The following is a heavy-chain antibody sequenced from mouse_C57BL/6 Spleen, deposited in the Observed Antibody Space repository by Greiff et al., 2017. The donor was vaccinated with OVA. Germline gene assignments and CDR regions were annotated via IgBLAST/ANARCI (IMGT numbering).Heavy chain of an antibody. V-gene: IGHV1-18*01. D-gene: IGHD1-1*01. J-gene: IGHJ1*03. CDR2: INPNNGGT. CDR3: ARYGSSNWYFDV. Sequence: EVMLQRSGPELVKPGASVKIPCKASGYTFTDYNMDWVKQSHGKSLEWIGDINPNNGGTIYNQKFKGKATLTVDKSSSTAYMELRSLTSEDTAVYYCARYGSSNWYFDVWGTGTTVTVSS. CDR1: GYTFTDYN.